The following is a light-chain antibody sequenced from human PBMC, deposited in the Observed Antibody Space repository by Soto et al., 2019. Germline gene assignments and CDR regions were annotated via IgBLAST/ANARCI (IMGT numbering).Light chain of an antibody. Sequence: QSALTQPASVSGSPGQSITISCTGSSSDVGPYNLVSWYQHHPGKAPKLMISEVVKRPSGVSNRFSGSKSGNTDSLTISGLQAEDEDDYYCCSYAGSSMFVFGGGTKVTVL. CDR1: SSDVGPYNL. CDR2: EVV. CDR3: CSYAGSSMFV. J-gene: IGLJ2*01. V-gene: IGLV2-23*02.